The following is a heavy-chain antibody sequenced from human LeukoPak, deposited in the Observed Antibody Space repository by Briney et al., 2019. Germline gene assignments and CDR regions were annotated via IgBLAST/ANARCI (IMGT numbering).Heavy chain of an antibody. CDR2: IYPDDSDT. CDR1: GYSFTNYW. CDR3: AIGGDSSTSCYRCFNY. Sequence: GESLKISCEGSGYSFTNYWIGWVRQMPGKGLEWMGVIYPDDSDTRYSPSFQGQVTISADKSIGTAYLQWSSLKAPHTAMYYCAIGGDSSTSCYRCFNYWGQGTLVTVSS. V-gene: IGHV5-51*01. D-gene: IGHD2-2*01. J-gene: IGHJ4*02.